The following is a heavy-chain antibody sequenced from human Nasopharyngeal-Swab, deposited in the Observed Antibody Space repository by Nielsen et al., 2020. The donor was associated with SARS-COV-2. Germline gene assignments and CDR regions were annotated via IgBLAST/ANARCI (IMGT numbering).Heavy chain of an antibody. CDR2: VYPGNSEV. J-gene: IGHJ5*02. CDR3: ARRAARDGYNYEVDP. Sequence: GESLKISCMASGYSFVNHWIGWVRQKPGKGLEWMGMVYPGNSEVAYSPSFQGQVTISADKSINTVFLQWRSLRASDTAMYFCARRAARDGYNYEVDPWGQGTLVTVSS. D-gene: IGHD5-24*01. V-gene: IGHV5-51*01. CDR1: GYSFVNHW.